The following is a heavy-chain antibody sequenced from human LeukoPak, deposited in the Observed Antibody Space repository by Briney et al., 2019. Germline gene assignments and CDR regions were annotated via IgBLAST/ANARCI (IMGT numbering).Heavy chain of an antibody. CDR3: ARGSGWGSKADAFDI. V-gene: IGHV4-59*01. CDR2: IYSGGST. J-gene: IGHJ3*02. CDR1: GGSIGSNY. D-gene: IGHD7-27*01. Sequence: SETLSLTCSVSGGSIGSNYWSWIRQPPGKGLEWIGYIYSGGSTNYNPSLKSRVTISADTSKNQFSLRLSSVTAADTAEYYCARGSGWGSKADAFDIWGQGTTVTLSS.